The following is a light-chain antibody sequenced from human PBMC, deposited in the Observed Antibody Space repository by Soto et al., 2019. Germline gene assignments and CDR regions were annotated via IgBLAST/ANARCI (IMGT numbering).Light chain of an antibody. CDR2: DVS. J-gene: IGLJ1*01. Sequence: QSALTQPASVSGSPGQSITISCTGTSSDVGGYNYVSWYQQHPGKAPELMIYDVSSRPSGVSNRFSGSKSGNTASLTISGLQAEDEADYYCSSYAGSSTFYVFGTGTKLTVL. CDR3: SSYAGSSTFYV. CDR1: SSDVGGYNY. V-gene: IGLV2-14*01.